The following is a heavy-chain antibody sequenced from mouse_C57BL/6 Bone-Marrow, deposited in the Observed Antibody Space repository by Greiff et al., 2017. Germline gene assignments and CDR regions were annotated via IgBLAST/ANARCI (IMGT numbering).Heavy chain of an antibody. V-gene: IGHV1-55*01. J-gene: IGHJ2*01. Sequence: VQLQQPGAELVKPGASVKMSCKASGYTFTSYWITWVKQRPGQGLEWIGDIYPGSGSTNYNEKFKSKATLTVDTSSSTAYMQLSTLTSADSAVYYCARGLITTVVDVCYWGQGTTLTVSS. CDR1: GYTFTSYW. CDR3: ARGLITTVVDVCY. CDR2: IYPGSGST. D-gene: IGHD1-1*01.